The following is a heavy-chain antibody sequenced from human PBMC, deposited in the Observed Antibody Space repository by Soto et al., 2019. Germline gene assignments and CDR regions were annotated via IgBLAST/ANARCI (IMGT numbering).Heavy chain of an antibody. Sequence: GASVKVSCKASGYTFTDYFIHWVRQAPGQGFEWMGWINAGNGNTKYSQKFQGRVTITRDTSAGTAYMELSSLRSEDTAVYYCARERIQLWLNYYYGMDVWGQGTTVTVSS. V-gene: IGHV1-3*01. D-gene: IGHD5-18*01. CDR2: INAGNGNT. CDR3: ARERIQLWLNYYYGMDV. CDR1: GYTFTDYF. J-gene: IGHJ6*02.